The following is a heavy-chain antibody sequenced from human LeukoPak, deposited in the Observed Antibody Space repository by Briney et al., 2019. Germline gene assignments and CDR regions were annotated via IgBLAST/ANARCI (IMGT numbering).Heavy chain of an antibody. CDR3: ARLGVTIFGVVEQNWFDP. D-gene: IGHD3-3*01. J-gene: IGHJ5*02. Sequence: SETLSLTCAVSGYSISSGYYWGWIRQPPGKGLEWIGSIHHSGSTYYNPSLKSRVTISVDTSKNQFSLKLSSVTAADTAVYYCARLGVTIFGVVEQNWFDPWGQGTLVTVSS. CDR2: IHHSGST. CDR1: GYSISSGYY. V-gene: IGHV4-38-2*01.